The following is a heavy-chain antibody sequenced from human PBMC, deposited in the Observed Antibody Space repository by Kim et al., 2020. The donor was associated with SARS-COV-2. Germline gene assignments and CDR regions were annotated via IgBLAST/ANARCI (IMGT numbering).Heavy chain of an antibody. V-gene: IGHV4-61*02. J-gene: IGHJ4*02. D-gene: IGHD4-17*01. CDR2: IYTSGST. CDR1: GGSISSGSYY. CDR3: ARDPLFNDYGDY. Sequence: SETLSPTCTVSGGSISSGSYYWSWIRQPAGKGLEWIGRIYTSGSTNYNPSLKSRVTISVDTSKNQFSLKLSSVTAADTAVYYCARDPLFNDYGDYWGQGTLVTVSS.